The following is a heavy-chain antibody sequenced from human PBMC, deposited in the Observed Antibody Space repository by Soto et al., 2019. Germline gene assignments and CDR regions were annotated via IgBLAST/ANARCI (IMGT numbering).Heavy chain of an antibody. CDR3: ARGAPYCSGGSCFGADY. V-gene: IGHV3-48*02. J-gene: IGHJ4*02. CDR2: ISSSSSTI. D-gene: IGHD2-15*01. Sequence: PGGSLRLSCAASGFTLRTCSMNWVRQAPGKGLEWVSYISSSSSTIYYADSVKGRFTISRDNAKNSLYLQMNSLRDEDTAVYYCARGAPYCSGGSCFGADYWGQGTPVTVSS. CDR1: GFTLRTCS.